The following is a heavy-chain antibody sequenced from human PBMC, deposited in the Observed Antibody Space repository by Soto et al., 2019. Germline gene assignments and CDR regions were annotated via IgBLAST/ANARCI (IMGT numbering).Heavy chain of an antibody. V-gene: IGHV1-8*01. CDR3: ARDGGYSYDDYYYGMDV. CDR2: MNPNSGNT. Sequence: EASVKVSCKASGYTFTSYDINWVRQATGQGLEWMGWMNPNSGNTGYAQKFQGRVTMTRNTSISTAYMELSSLRSEDTAVYYCARDGGYSYDDYYYGMDVWGQGTTVTVSS. CDR1: GYTFTSYD. D-gene: IGHD5-18*01. J-gene: IGHJ6*02.